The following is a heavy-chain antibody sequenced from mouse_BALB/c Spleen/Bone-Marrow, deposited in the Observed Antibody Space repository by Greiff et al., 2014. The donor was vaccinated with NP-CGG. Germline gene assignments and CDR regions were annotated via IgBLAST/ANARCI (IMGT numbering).Heavy chain of an antibody. V-gene: IGHV1-4*02. J-gene: IGHJ4*01. CDR2: INPSSGYT. CDR1: GYTFTYYT. Sequence: VQLQQSXAEPARPGASVKMSCKTSGYTFTYYTMHWVKQRPGQGLEWIGYINPSSGYTDYNQKFKDKTTLTTDKSSSTAYLQLSSLTSEDSAVYYCVRENYDYDGDAMDYWGQGTSVTVSS. CDR3: VRENYDYDGDAMDY. D-gene: IGHD2-4*01.